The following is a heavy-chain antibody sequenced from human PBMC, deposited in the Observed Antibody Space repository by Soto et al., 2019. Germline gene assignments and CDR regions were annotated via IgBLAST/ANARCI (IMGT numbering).Heavy chain of an antibody. J-gene: IGHJ4*02. Sequence: SEILSLRWSALGGSIRSISYYRGWIRQTPGKGLEWIGSIYYSGSTYYNPSLKSRVTISVDTSKNQFALKLSSVTAADTAVYYCARNPQRITISANWGQGTLVTVSS. CDR2: IYYSGST. V-gene: IGHV4-39*01. CDR3: ARNPQRITISAN. CDR1: GGSIRSISYY. D-gene: IGHD3-3*01.